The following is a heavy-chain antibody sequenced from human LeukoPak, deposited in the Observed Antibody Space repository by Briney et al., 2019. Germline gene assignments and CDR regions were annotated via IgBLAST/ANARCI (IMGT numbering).Heavy chain of an antibody. V-gene: IGHV4-39*01. D-gene: IGHD3-10*01. CDR1: GGSISSSSYY. CDR3: ARSPGVARGVLDY. J-gene: IGHJ4*02. CDR2: IYYGGST. Sequence: SETLSLTCTVSGGSISSSSYYWGWIRQPPGKGLEWIGSIYYGGSTYYNPSLKSRVTISVDTSKNQFSLKLSSVTAADTAVYYCARSPGVARGVLDYWGQGTLVTVSS.